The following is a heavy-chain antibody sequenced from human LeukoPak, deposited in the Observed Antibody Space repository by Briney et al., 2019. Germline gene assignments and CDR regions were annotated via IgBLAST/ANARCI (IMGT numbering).Heavy chain of an antibody. D-gene: IGHD1-26*01. J-gene: IGHJ6*02. CDR1: DGSINSYY. Sequence: SEAPSLTCSVSDGSINSYYWNWIRRPPGKGLEWIGYIYYNGNTNYGPSLKSRVTMSVDTSKNLFSLKVSSVTAADTAVYYCARGRSNYYGMDVWGQGTTVTVSS. CDR2: IYYNGNT. V-gene: IGHV4-59*01. CDR3: ARGRSNYYGMDV.